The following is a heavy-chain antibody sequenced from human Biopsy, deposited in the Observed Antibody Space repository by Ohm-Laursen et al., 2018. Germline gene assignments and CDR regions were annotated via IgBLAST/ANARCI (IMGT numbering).Heavy chain of an antibody. Sequence: TLSLTSPVSGGSMSSYYWTWIRQPPGKGLEWIGYIYNSGSTNYNPSLKSRVTISIAVDTSKSQFSLRLSSVTAADSAMYYCARGEAGVYDALDIWGQGTMVIVSS. CDR3: ARGEAGVYDALDI. J-gene: IGHJ3*02. CDR1: GGSMSSYY. V-gene: IGHV4-59*01. D-gene: IGHD5/OR15-5a*01. CDR2: IYNSGST.